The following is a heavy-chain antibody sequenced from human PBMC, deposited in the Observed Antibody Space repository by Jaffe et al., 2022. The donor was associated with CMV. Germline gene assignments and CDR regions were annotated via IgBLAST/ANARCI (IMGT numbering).Heavy chain of an antibody. Sequence: QVQLQESGPGLVKPSETLSLTCTVSGGSISSYYWSWLRQPPGKGLEWIGYFSYTGSTHYNPSLKSRVTISVDTSKNQFSLKLTSVTAADTAVYYCAREGVRGAMDVWGQGTTVIVSS. V-gene: IGHV4-59*01. CDR2: FSYTGST. CDR1: GGSISSYY. D-gene: IGHD3-10*02. CDR3: AREGVRGAMDV. J-gene: IGHJ6*02.